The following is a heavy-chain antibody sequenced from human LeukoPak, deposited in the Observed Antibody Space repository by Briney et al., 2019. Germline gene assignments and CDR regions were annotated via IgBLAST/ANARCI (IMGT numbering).Heavy chain of an antibody. CDR1: GYTFTGYY. CDR2: INPNSGGT. Sequence: ASVKVSCEASGYTFTGYYMHWVRQAPGQGLEWMGWINPNSGGTNYAQKFQGRVTMTRDTSISTAYMELSRLRSDDTAVYYCARGDSSSWGFDPWGQGTLVTVSS. V-gene: IGHV1-2*02. D-gene: IGHD6-6*01. J-gene: IGHJ5*02. CDR3: ARGDSSSWGFDP.